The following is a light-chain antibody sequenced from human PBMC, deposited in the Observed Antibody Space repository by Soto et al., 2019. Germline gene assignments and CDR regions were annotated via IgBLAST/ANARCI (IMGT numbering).Light chain of an antibody. Sequence: IVLTQYPATLSLSPGERATLSCRASQSVSSNLAWYQQKPGQAPRLLIYGASTRATGIPARFSGSGSGTEFTLTISSLQSEDFAVYYCQQYNNWPWTFGQGTKVDIK. CDR1: QSVSSN. J-gene: IGKJ1*01. CDR2: GAS. CDR3: QQYNNWPWT. V-gene: IGKV3-15*01.